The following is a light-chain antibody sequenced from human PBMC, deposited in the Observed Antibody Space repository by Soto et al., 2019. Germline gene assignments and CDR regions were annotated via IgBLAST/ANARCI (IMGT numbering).Light chain of an antibody. CDR3: QSYDISLSGVL. J-gene: IGLJ2*01. CDR2: GNN. V-gene: IGLV1-40*01. CDR1: SSNIGAGYD. Sequence: QSVLTQPPSVSGAPGQRVTFTCTGSSSNIGAGYDVHWYQQLRGTAPKLLIYGNNNRPSGVPDRFSGSKSGTSASLAITGLQAEDEADYYCQSYDISLSGVLFGGGTKLTVL.